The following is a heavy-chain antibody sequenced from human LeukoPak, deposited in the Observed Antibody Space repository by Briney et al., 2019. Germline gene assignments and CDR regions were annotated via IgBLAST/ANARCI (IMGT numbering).Heavy chain of an antibody. Sequence: GGSLRLSCAASGFTFGSYSMNWVRQAPGKGLEWVSYISSSGTTIYYADSVKGRFTISRDNGKNPLYLQMNSLRAEDTAVYYCAREGISGRYSRAFDIWGQGTMVTVSS. CDR2: ISSSGTTI. CDR1: GFTFGSYS. J-gene: IGHJ3*02. V-gene: IGHV3-48*01. CDR3: AREGISGRYSRAFDI. D-gene: IGHD1-26*01.